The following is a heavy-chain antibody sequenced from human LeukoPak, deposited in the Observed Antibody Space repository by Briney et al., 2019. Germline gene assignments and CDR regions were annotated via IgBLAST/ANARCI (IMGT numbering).Heavy chain of an antibody. CDR1: GFTFRSYW. V-gene: IGHV3-7*01. J-gene: IGHJ4*02. D-gene: IGHD3-22*01. Sequence: PGGSLRLSCAASGFTFRSYWLSWVRQAPGKGLVGVANIKQDGSEKYYVDSVKGRFTISRDNAKNSLYLQMNSLRAEDTAVYYCAREGSGYYFDYWGQGTLVTVSS. CDR3: AREGSGYYFDY. CDR2: IKQDGSEK.